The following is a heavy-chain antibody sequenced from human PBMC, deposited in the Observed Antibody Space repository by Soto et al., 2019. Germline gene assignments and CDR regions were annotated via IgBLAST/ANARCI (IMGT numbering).Heavy chain of an antibody. CDR1: VFAFSTYA. CDR3: AKSFCSSSSCFFLWVDP. Sequence: EVQLLESGGGLVQPGGSLRLSCAASVFAFSTYAMSWVRQAPGKGLECISLISGTGVPTLYAESVKGRFSVSRDNSKDTLFLEMNNLRVDDTAIYYCAKSFCSSSSCFFLWVDPWGPGTLVTVSS. CDR2: ISGTGVPT. J-gene: IGHJ5*02. V-gene: IGHV3-23*01. D-gene: IGHD2-2*01.